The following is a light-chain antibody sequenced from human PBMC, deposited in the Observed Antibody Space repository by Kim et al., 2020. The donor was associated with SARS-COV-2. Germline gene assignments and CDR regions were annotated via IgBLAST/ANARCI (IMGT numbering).Light chain of an antibody. Sequence: EIILTQSPDTLSLSPGESATLSCRVSQSIDSTYVAWYQLKPGQPPRLLIYGASTRATGIPDRFSGSGSGAEFTLTISGLEPEDFAVYFCQQYGSSHYTFGQGTKLGI. J-gene: IGKJ2*01. V-gene: IGKV3-20*01. CDR3: QQYGSSHYT. CDR2: GAS. CDR1: QSIDSTY.